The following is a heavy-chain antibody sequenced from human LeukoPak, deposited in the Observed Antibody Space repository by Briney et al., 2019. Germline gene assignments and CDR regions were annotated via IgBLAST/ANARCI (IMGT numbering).Heavy chain of an antibody. Sequence: GGSLRLSCAASGFTFSSFSMNWVRQAPGKGLEWVSSISSGGDYKHYADSVKGRFTISRDKSKNTVYLQMDSLRADDTAVYYCARGRNFGSGSYVFDYWGQGTLVTVSS. D-gene: IGHD3-10*01. J-gene: IGHJ4*02. CDR3: ARGRNFGSGSYVFDY. V-gene: IGHV3-21*04. CDR1: GFTFSSFS. CDR2: ISSGGDYK.